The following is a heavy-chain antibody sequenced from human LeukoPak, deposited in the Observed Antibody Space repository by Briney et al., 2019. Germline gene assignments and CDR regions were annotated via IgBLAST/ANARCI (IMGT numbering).Heavy chain of an antibody. D-gene: IGHD1-26*01. Sequence: GGSLRLSCAASGFTFDDYTMHWVRQAPGKGLEWVSLISWDGGSTYYADSVKGRFTISRDNSKNSLYLQMNSLRTEDTALYYCAKDIKGVLVGATYYSDYWGQGTLVTVSS. CDR1: GFTFDDYT. CDR3: AKDIKGVLVGATYYSDY. CDR2: ISWDGGST. V-gene: IGHV3-43*01. J-gene: IGHJ4*02.